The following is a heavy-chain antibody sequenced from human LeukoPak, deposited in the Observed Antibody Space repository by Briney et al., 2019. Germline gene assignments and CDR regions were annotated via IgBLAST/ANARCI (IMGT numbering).Heavy chain of an antibody. CDR2: ISSSSSYI. CDR3: AKDTYDILTGPAR. V-gene: IGHV3-21*04. Sequence: GGSLRLSCAASGFTFSSYSMNWVRQAPGKGLEWVSSISSSSSYIYYADSVKGRFTISRDNAKNSLYLQMNSLRAEDTALYYCAKDTYDILTGPARWGQGTLVTVSS. D-gene: IGHD3-9*01. CDR1: GFTFSSYS. J-gene: IGHJ4*02.